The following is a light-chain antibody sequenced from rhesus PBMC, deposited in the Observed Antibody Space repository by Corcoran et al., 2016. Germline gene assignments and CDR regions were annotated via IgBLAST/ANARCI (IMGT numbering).Light chain of an antibody. V-gene: IGKV1-25*01. CDR3: KHYYTTPWT. Sequence: DIQMTQSPSSLSASVGDRVTITCRASQGITNHLAWYQQRPGETPKLLIYEASILQSGIPSRFSGSIAGTDFTLTISSLQSEDFATYYCKHYYTTPWTFGPGTKVEIK. CDR2: EAS. J-gene: IGKJ1*01. CDR1: QGITNH.